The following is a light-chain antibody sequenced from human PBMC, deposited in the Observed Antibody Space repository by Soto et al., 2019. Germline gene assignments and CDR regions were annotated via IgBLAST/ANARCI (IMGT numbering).Light chain of an antibody. CDR1: QSVSNN. CDR3: QQYHKWPLT. V-gene: IGKV3-15*01. J-gene: IGKJ4*01. CDR2: GAS. Sequence: EIVMTQSPATLSVSPWERATVPCRASQSVSNNLAWYQQKPGQAPSLLIYGASARATGIPARFSGSGYGTEFTLTISSLQSEDFAVYYCQQYHKWPLTFGGGTKVDIK.